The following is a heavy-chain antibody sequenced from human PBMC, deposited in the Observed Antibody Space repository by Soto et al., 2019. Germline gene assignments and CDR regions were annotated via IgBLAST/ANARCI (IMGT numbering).Heavy chain of an antibody. CDR3: TRNYDFWSGYFFDY. J-gene: IGHJ4*02. Sequence: GGSLRLSCTASGFTFGDYAMSWFRQAPGKGLEWVGFIRSKAYGGTTEYAASVKGRFTISRDDSKSIAYLQMNSLKTEDTAVYYCTRNYDFWSGYFFDYWGQGTLVTVSS. CDR2: IRSKAYGGTT. V-gene: IGHV3-49*03. D-gene: IGHD3-3*01. CDR1: GFTFGDYA.